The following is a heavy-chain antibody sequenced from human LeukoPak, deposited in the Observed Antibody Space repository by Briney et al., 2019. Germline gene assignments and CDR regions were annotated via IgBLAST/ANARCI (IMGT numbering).Heavy chain of an antibody. D-gene: IGHD6-25*01. CDR2: VHYGRSP. J-gene: IGHJ4*02. CDR1: GGSFSDYY. CDR3: ARSSGTGTFSY. V-gene: IGHV4-34*01. Sequence: TSETLSLTCAVYGGSFSDYYWIWIRQPPGKGLEWIGSVHYGRSPYFNPSLESRATISVDTSKNHFSLKMSSVTAADTAVYYCARSSGTGTFSYWGQGTLVTVSS.